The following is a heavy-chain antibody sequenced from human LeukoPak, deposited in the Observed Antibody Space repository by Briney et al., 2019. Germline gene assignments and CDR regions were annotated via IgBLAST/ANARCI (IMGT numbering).Heavy chain of an antibody. CDR2: ISSSSSYI. D-gene: IGHD6-13*01. CDR1: GFTFSSYS. CDR3: ARTAASDAFDI. J-gene: IGHJ3*02. V-gene: IGHV3-21*01. Sequence: EGSLRLSCAASGFTFSSYSMNWVCQAPGKGLEWVSSISSSSSYIYYADSVKGRFTISRDNAKNSLYLQMNSLRAEDTAVYYCARTAASDAFDIWGQGTMVTVSS.